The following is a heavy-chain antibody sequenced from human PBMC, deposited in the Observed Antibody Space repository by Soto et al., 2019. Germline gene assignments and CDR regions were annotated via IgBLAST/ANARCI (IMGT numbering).Heavy chain of an antibody. Sequence: QPGGSLRLSCAASGFTFSSYGMHWVRQAPGKGLEWVAVISYDGSNKYYADSVKGRFTISRDNSKNTLYLQMNSLRAEDTAVYYCAKGHSSSWQYFDYWGQGTLVTVSS. CDR2: ISYDGSNK. J-gene: IGHJ4*02. D-gene: IGHD6-13*01. CDR3: AKGHSSSWQYFDY. V-gene: IGHV3-30*18. CDR1: GFTFSSYG.